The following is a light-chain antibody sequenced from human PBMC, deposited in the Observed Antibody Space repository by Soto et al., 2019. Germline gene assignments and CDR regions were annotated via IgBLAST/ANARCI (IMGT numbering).Light chain of an antibody. CDR3: CSYAGISTFVV. V-gene: IGLV2-23*03. CDR1: SSDVGTYNL. J-gene: IGLJ2*01. CDR2: EGS. Sequence: QSVLTQPASVSGSPGQSITISCTGTSSDVGTYNLVSWYQQHPGKAPKLMIYEGSKRPSGVSNRFSGSKSGNTASLTISGLQAEHEADYYCCSYAGISTFVVFGGGTKLTVL.